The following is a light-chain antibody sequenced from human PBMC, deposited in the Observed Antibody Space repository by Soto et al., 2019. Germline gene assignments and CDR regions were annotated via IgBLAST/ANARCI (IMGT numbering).Light chain of an antibody. J-gene: IGKJ1*01. CDR2: HSS. Sequence: EIVLTQSPGPLSLSPGERATLSCRSSQSVRTRYLAWYQQKPGQAPKLLIYHSSTRATGIPDRFSGSGSGTDCTLTIARLEPEDVAVYYCQQYGSSPRTFGQGTKVNIK. CDR3: QQYGSSPRT. V-gene: IGKV3-20*01. CDR1: QSVRTRY.